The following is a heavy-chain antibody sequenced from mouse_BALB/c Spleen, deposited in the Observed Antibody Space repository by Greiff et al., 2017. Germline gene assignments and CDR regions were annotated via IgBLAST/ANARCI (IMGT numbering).Heavy chain of an antibody. CDR1: GYSITSDYA. CDR2: ISYSGST. V-gene: IGHV3-2*02. J-gene: IGHJ1*01. Sequence: DVKLVESGPGLVKPSQSLSLTCTVTGYSITSDYAWNWIRQFPGNKLEWMGYISYSGSTSYNPSLKSRISITRDTSKNQFFLQLNSVTTEDTATYYCARYGYFDVWGAGTTVTVSS. CDR3: ARYGYFDV.